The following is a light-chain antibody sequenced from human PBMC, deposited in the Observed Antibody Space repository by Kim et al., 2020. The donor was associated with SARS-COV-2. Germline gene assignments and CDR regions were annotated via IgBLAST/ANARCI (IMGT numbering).Light chain of an antibody. CDR3: CSYTATRTYV. J-gene: IGLJ6*01. Sequence: GQTITISCNGTNSAVGTLNLVSWYQHHAGKAPTGIVYEVKNRPSGISSRFSGSKSDNMASLTISGLQAEDEADYYCCSYTATRTYVFGSGTKVTVL. CDR1: NSAVGTLNL. CDR2: EVK. V-gene: IGLV2-23*02.